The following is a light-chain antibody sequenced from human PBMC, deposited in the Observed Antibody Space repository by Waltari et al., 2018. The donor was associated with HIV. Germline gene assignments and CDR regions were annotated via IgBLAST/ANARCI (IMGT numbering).Light chain of an antibody. Sequence: QSVLTQPPSVSGAPGQRVTISCTGSSSNIGAGYDVHWYQQLPGTAPKLLIYGNSNRPSGVPRRFSGSKSGTAASLAITGLQAADEADYYCQSYDSSLTTWVFGGGTKLTVL. J-gene: IGLJ3*02. V-gene: IGLV1-40*01. CDR1: SSNIGAGYD. CDR3: QSYDSSLTTWV. CDR2: GNS.